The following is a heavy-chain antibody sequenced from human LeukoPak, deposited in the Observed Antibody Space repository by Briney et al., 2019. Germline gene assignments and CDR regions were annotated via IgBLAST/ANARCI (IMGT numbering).Heavy chain of an antibody. CDR3: ARDPVYSSDHSAYPYYWYFEL. CDR2: IYSGGST. D-gene: IGHD3-22*01. CDR1: VFILSTNY. V-gene: IGHV3-66*01. J-gene: IGHJ2*01. Sequence: SGGSLTLSSPASVFILSTNYISCVRQAPGKGLEWVSVIYSGGSTYYADSVKGRFTISRDNSKNTLYLQMNSLRAEDTSVYYCARDPVYSSDHSAYPYYWYFELRGRGTLFTVSS.